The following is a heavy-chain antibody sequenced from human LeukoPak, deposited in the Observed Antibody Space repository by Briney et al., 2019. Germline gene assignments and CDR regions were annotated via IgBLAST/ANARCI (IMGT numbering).Heavy chain of an antibody. CDR3: ARGLVVARHDAFDI. CDR1: GGSFSGYY. J-gene: IGHJ3*02. V-gene: IGHV4-34*01. CDR2: INHSGST. Sequence: PSETLSLTCAVYGGSFSGYYWSWIRQPPGKGLEWIGEINHSGSTNYNPSLKSRVTISVDTSKNQFSLKPSSVTAADTAVYYCARGLVVARHDAFDIWGQGTMVTVSS. D-gene: IGHD2-21*01.